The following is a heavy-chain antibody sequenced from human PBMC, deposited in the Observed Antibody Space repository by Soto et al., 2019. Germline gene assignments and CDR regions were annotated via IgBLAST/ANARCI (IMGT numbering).Heavy chain of an antibody. V-gene: IGHV1-2*02. CDR3: ARGYFRLADPYYFDY. Sequence: GASVKVSCKASGYTFTGYYMHWVRQAPGQGLEWMGWINPNSGGTNYAQKFQGRVTMTRDTSISTAYMELSRLRSDDTAVYYCARGYFRLADPYYFDYWGQGTLVTVSS. J-gene: IGHJ4*02. D-gene: IGHD3-16*01. CDR2: INPNSGGT. CDR1: GYTFTGYY.